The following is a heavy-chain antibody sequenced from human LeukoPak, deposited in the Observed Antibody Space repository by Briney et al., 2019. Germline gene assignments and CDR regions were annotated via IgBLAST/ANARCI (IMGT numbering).Heavy chain of an antibody. Sequence: PSGTLSLTCAVSGGSISSSNWWSWVRQPPGKGLEWIGEIYHSGSTNYNPSLKSRVTISVDKSKNQFSLKLSSVTAADTAVYYCARDFRSSGYYIRDYYYYYMDVWGKGTTVTISS. CDR1: GGSISSSNW. D-gene: IGHD3-3*01. J-gene: IGHJ6*03. V-gene: IGHV4-4*02. CDR2: IYHSGST. CDR3: ARDFRSSGYYIRDYYYYYMDV.